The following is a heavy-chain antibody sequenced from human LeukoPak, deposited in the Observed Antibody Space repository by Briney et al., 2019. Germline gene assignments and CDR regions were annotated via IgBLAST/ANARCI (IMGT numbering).Heavy chain of an antibody. CDR2: IYSGGST. Sequence: GGSLRLSCAASGFTVSSNDMSWVRQAPGKGLECISVIYSGGSTDYADSVKGRLTISRDNSKNTLYLQMNSLRAEDTAVYYCARDWNRYAYWGQGTLVTVSS. CDR3: ARDWNRYAY. J-gene: IGHJ4*02. D-gene: IGHD1-1*01. V-gene: IGHV3-53*01. CDR1: GFTVSSND.